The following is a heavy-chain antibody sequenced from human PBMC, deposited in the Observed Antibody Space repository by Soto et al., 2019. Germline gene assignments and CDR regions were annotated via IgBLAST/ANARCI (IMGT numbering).Heavy chain of an antibody. CDR1: GFTFDDYA. J-gene: IGHJ6*03. Sequence: GSLRLACAASGFTFDDYAMHLVRQAPGKGLEWVSGISWNSGSIGYADSVKGRFTISRDNAKNSLYLQMNSLRAEDTALYYCAKDHCSSTSCVDYYYYYYMDVWGKGTTVTVSS. V-gene: IGHV3-9*01. D-gene: IGHD2-2*01. CDR3: AKDHCSSTSCVDYYYYYYMDV. CDR2: ISWNSGSI.